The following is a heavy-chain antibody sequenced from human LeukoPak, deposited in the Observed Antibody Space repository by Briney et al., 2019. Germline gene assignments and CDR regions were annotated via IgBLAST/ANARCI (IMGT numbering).Heavy chain of an antibody. CDR2: ISYSGST. D-gene: IGHD2-15*01. J-gene: IGHJ4*02. V-gene: IGHV4-59*08. CDR3: ARRSPGYCSGGTCYSVIDY. CDR1: GGSISNYY. Sequence: SETLSLTCTVPGGSISNYYWSWIRQPPGKGLEWIAYISYSGSTNYNPSLKSRVTISVDTSKNQFSLKLSSVTAADTAVYYCARRSPGYCSGGTCYSVIDYWGQGTLVTVSS.